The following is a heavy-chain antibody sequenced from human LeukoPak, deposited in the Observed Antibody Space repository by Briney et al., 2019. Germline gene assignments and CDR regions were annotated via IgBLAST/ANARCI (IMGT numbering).Heavy chain of an antibody. J-gene: IGHJ4*02. D-gene: IGHD2-21*02. CDR1: GYIFTDYW. CDR2: IYPGDSDT. CDR3: ARSLGGDRRGNFDY. V-gene: IGHV5-51*01. Sequence: GESLKISCKVSGYIFTDYWFAWVRQMPGKGLEWMGIIYPGDSDTRYSPSFQGQVTISVDKSINTAYLQWSTLKASDTAMYYCARSLGGDRRGNFDYWGQGTLVTVSS.